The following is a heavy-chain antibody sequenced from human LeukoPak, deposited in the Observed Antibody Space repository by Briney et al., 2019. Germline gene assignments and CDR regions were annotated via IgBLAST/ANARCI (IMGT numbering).Heavy chain of an antibody. CDR3: ARKLWDSSGYYYGWSYYFDY. D-gene: IGHD3-22*01. CDR2: IYYSGST. V-gene: IGHV4-39*01. CDR1: GGSISSSSYY. J-gene: IGHJ4*02. Sequence: SETLSLTCTVSGGSISSSSYYWGWIRQPPGKGLEWIGSIYYSGSTYYNPSLKSRVTISVDTSKNQFSLKLSSVTAADTAVYYCARKLWDSSGYYYGWSYYFDYWGQGTLVTVSS.